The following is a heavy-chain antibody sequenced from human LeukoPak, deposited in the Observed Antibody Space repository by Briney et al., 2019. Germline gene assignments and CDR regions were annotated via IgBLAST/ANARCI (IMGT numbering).Heavy chain of an antibody. V-gene: IGHV3-15*01. CDR2: IKSKTDGGTT. CDR3: ITDTGYFDWSLPDAFDI. CDR1: GFTFSNAW. Sequence: PGGSLRLSCAASGFTFSNAWMSWVRQAPGKGLEWVGRIKSKTDGGTTDYAAPVKGRFTISRDDSKNTLYLQMNSLKTEDTAVYYCITDTGYFDWSLPDAFDIWGQGTMVTVSS. J-gene: IGHJ3*02. D-gene: IGHD3-9*01.